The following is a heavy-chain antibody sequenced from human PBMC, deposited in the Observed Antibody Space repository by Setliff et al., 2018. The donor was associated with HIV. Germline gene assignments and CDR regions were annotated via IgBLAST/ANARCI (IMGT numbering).Heavy chain of an antibody. CDR3: AKAVRGYGSTYYNYYYMDV. Sequence: SVKVSCKTSRRTFSEDAINWVRQAPGEGLEWVGGIIHILGTADYAEKFQGRVTITADEPRSTVYLEVSNLRSEDTAVYYCAKAVRGYGSTYYNYYYMDVWGKGTKVTVSS. V-gene: IGHV1-69*13. CDR2: IIHILGTA. J-gene: IGHJ6*03. CDR1: RRTFSEDA. D-gene: IGHD3-10*01.